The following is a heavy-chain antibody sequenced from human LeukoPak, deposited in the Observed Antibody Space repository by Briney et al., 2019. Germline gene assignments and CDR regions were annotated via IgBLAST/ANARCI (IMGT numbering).Heavy chain of an antibody. V-gene: IGHV1-69*01. CDR2: IIPIFGTA. D-gene: IGHD3-22*01. CDR1: GGTFSSYA. CDR3: AREEIPDDSSGYYSDY. Sequence: VKVSCKASGGTFSSYAISWVRQAPGQGLEWMGGIIPIFGTANYAQKFQGRVTITADESTSTAYMELSSLRSEDTAVYYCAREEIPDDSSGYYSDYWGQGTLVTVSS. J-gene: IGHJ4*02.